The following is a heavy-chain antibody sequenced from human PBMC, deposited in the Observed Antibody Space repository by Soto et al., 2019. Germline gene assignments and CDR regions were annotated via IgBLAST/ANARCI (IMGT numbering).Heavy chain of an antibody. J-gene: IGHJ4*02. CDR3: ARPHDAGWSGAYFDY. CDR1: GFTLSDHY. D-gene: IGHD2-8*02. Sequence: EVQLVESGGGLVQPGGSLRLSCAASGFTLSDHYMDWVRQAPGKGLEWVGRIRNKASRYTTEYAASVRGRFTISRDESENSLYLQMNSVNTEDSAVYYCARPHDAGWSGAYFDYWGQGNLVTVSS. V-gene: IGHV3-72*01. CDR2: IRNKASRYTT.